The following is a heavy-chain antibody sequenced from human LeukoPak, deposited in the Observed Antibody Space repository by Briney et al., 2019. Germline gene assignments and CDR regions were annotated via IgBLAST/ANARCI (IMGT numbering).Heavy chain of an antibody. CDR1: GFFFSDYT. CDR3: AKFFDD. J-gene: IGHJ4*02. Sequence: GRSLRLSCAASGFFFSDYTMNWVRQAPGKGLEWVSSISNSSSYIYYADSVRGRFTISRDNAKNSLYLQMNSLTDEDTAVYYCAKFFDDWGQGTLVTVSS. V-gene: IGHV3-21*01. CDR2: ISNSSSYI.